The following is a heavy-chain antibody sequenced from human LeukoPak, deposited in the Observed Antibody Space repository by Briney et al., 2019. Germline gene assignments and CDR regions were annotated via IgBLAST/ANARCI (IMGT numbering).Heavy chain of an antibody. CDR3: AKRGVVIRVILVGFHKEAYYFDS. CDR1: GLTLSNYG. V-gene: IGHV3-23*01. J-gene: IGHJ4*02. Sequence: PGGSLRLSCAVSGLTLSNYGMSWGRQAPGKGLEWVAGISDSGGRTNYADSVKGRFTISRDNPKNTLYLQMNSLRAEDTAVYFCAKRGVVIRVILVGFHKEAYYFDSWGQGALVTVSS. D-gene: IGHD3-22*01. CDR2: ISDSGGRT.